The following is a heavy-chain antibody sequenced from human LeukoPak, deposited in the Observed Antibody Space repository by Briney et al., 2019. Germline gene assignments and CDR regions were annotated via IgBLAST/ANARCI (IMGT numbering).Heavy chain of an antibody. Sequence: GGSLRLPCAASGFTFSSYAMSWVRQAPGKGLEWVSAISGSGGSTYYADSVKGRFTISRDNSKNTLYLQMNSLRAEDTAVYYCARVIEVYDILTGYYNSNYFDYWGQGTLVTVSS. CDR1: GFTFSSYA. V-gene: IGHV3-23*01. D-gene: IGHD3-9*01. J-gene: IGHJ4*02. CDR3: ARVIEVYDILTGYYNSNYFDY. CDR2: ISGSGGST.